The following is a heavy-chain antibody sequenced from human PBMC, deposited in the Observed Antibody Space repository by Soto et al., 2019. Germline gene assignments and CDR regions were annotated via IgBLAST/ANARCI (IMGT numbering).Heavy chain of an antibody. J-gene: IGHJ4*01. V-gene: IGHV4-59*12. Sequence: PSETLSLTCTVSGCSISSYYWSWIRQPPGKGLERIGYIYYSGSTNYNPSLKSRVTISVDTSKNQFSLKLSSVTAADTAVYYCARRRSGYDLFDYWGLGTLVTVSS. D-gene: IGHD5-12*01. CDR3: ARRRSGYDLFDY. CDR2: IYYSGST. CDR1: GCSISSYY.